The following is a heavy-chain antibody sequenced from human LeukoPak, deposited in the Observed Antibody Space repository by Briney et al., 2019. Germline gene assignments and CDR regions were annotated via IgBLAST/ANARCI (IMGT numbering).Heavy chain of an antibody. CDR3: ARGLLRYFDWLFQSKDYYYGMDV. V-gene: IGHV3-7*01. CDR2: IKQDGSEK. J-gene: IGHJ6*02. CDR1: GFTFSSYW. Sequence: PGGSLRLSCAASGFTFSSYWMSWVRQAPGKGLEWVANIKQDGSEKYYVDSVKGRFTISRDNAKNSLYLQMNSLRAEDTAVYYCARGLLRYFDWLFQSKDYYYGMDVWGQGTTVTVSS. D-gene: IGHD3-9*01.